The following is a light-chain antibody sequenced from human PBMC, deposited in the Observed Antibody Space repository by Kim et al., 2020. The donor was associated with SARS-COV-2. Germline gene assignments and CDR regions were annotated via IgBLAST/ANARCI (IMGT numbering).Light chain of an antibody. Sequence: QSALTQPPSASGSPGQSVTISCTGTSSDVGGYNFVSWYQQHPGNAPKLMIYEVNKRPSGVPDRFSGSKSGSTASLTVSGLQAEDEADYYCISYAGYKNLIFGGGTQLTVL. CDR3: ISYAGYKNLI. J-gene: IGLJ2*01. CDR2: EVN. CDR1: SSDVGGYNF. V-gene: IGLV2-8*01.